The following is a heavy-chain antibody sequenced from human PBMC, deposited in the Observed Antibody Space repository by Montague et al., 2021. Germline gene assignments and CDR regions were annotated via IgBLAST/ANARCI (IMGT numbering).Heavy chain of an antibody. Sequence: SETLSLTCTVSGGSISSSSYYWGWIRQPPGKGLEWIGSIYYSGSTYYNPSLKSRVTISVDTSKNQFSLRLKSVTAADTAVYHCARVDCDGDCYTFDPWGQGTLVTVSS. CDR3: ARVDCDGDCYTFDP. CDR2: IYYSGST. V-gene: IGHV4-39*01. J-gene: IGHJ5*02. CDR1: GGSISSSSYY. D-gene: IGHD2-21*02.